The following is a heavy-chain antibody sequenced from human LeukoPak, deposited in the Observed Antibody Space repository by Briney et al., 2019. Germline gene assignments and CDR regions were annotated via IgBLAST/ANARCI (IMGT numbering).Heavy chain of an antibody. CDR3: ARDHSDEITIFGVVIHYYYMDV. Sequence: SETLSLTYPVSGGSISSYYWSWIRQPAGKGLEWIGRIYTSGSTNYNTSLKSRATMSVDTSKNQFSLKLSSVTAADTAVYYCARDHSDEITIFGVVIHYYYMDVWGKGTTVTVSS. D-gene: IGHD3-3*01. J-gene: IGHJ6*03. CDR1: GGSISSYY. CDR2: IYTSGST. V-gene: IGHV4-4*07.